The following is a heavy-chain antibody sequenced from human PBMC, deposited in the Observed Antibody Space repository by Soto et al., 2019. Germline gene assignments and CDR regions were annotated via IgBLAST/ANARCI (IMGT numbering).Heavy chain of an antibody. V-gene: IGHV3-23*01. CDR3: AKEGPTTHYYFDY. CDR1: GFPFSSYA. J-gene: IGHJ4*02. Sequence: EVQLLESGGGLVQPGGSLRLSCAASGFPFSSYAMSWVRQAPGKGLEWVSAITNGGRTYYADSVKGRFTLYRDDSKNTLYQQMDSLRVEDTAAYYCAKEGPTTHYYFDYWGQGTLVTVSS. D-gene: IGHD1-1*01. CDR2: ITNGGRT.